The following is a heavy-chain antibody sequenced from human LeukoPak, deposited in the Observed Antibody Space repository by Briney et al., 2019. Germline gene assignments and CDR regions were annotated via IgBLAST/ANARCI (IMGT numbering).Heavy chain of an antibody. D-gene: IGHD1-7*01. CDR3: ARAANWNYVLDWFDP. J-gene: IGHJ5*02. V-gene: IGHV1-2*02. CDR1: GYTFTTYN. CDR2: ISPSSGVT. Sequence: ASVKVSCKASGYTFTTYNMHWVRQAPGQGLEWMGWISPSSGVTNYAQKFRGRVTMTTDTSTSTAYLELSRLRADDTAVYYCARAANWNYVLDWFDPWGQGTLVTVSS.